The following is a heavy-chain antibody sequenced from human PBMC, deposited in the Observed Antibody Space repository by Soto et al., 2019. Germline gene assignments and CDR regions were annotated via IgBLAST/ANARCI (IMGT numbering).Heavy chain of an antibody. J-gene: IGHJ4*02. D-gene: IGHD3-10*01. CDR2: IYYSGST. V-gene: IGHV4-31*03. CDR1: GGSISSGGYY. Sequence: QVQLQESGPGLVKPSQTLSLTCTVSGGSISSGGYYWSWIRQHPGKGLECIGYIYYSGSTYYNPAPKGRFTISVDTSENHSSLQLSSVTAADTVVYYCARYGSGSYYPTTFDYWGQGTLVTVSS. CDR3: ARYGSGSYYPTTFDY.